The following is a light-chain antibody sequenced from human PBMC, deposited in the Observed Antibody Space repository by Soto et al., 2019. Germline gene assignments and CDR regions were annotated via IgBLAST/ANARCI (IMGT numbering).Light chain of an antibody. CDR3: QQYDKLVT. V-gene: IGKV1-33*01. CDR2: DAS. CDR1: QDIRNY. J-gene: IGKJ1*01. Sequence: DIQMIQSPSALSASTGDRVTITCQASQDIRNYLNWYQHKPGKAPKLLIYDASKLQTGVPSRFRRSGSGTTFTFIISNLQPEDVATYHCQQYDKLVTFGQGTKVEMK.